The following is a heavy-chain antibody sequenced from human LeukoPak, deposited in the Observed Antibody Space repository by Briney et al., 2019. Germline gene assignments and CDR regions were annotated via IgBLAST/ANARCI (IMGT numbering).Heavy chain of an antibody. Sequence: GGSLRLSCAASGFTFSSYAMSWVRQAPGKGLEWVSAISGSGGSTYYADSVKGRFTISRDNSKNTLYLQMNGLRAEDTAVYYCANEVAGWEYFDLWGRGTLVTVSS. CDR2: ISGSGGST. J-gene: IGHJ2*01. CDR1: GFTFSSYA. CDR3: ANEVAGWEYFDL. D-gene: IGHD6-19*01. V-gene: IGHV3-23*01.